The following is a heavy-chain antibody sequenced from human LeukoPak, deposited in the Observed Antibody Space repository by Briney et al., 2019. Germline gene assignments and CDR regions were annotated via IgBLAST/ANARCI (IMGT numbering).Heavy chain of an antibody. CDR2: IYYSGST. D-gene: IGHD1-7*01. CDR3: ARRGGTTPLYYYYGLDV. Sequence: SETLSLTCTVSGGSISSYYWSWIRQPPGKGLEWIGYIYYSGSTNYNPSLKSRVTISVDTSKNQFSLKLSSVTAADTAVYYCARRGGTTPLYYYYGLDVWGQGTTVTVSS. CDR1: GGSISSYY. J-gene: IGHJ6*02. V-gene: IGHV4-59*08.